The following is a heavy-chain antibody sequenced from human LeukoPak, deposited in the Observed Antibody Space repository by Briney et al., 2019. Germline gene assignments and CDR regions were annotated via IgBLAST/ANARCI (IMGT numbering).Heavy chain of an antibody. J-gene: IGHJ4*02. Sequence: GGSLRLSCAASGFTVSNHYMTWVRQAPGKGLEWVSVIYSGGSIYYADSVKGRFTISRDISKSMVYLQMNSLRAEDTAVYYCARGNGYDGFDYWGQGTLVTVSS. CDR2: IYSGGSI. V-gene: IGHV3-53*01. CDR1: GFTVSNHY. CDR3: ARGNGYDGFDY. D-gene: IGHD5-12*01.